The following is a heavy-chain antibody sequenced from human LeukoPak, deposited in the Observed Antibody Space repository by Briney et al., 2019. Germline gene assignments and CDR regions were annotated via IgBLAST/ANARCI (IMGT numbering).Heavy chain of an antibody. D-gene: IGHD2-15*01. CDR2: ISGSGGST. CDR3: AKDPGLLQYFDY. J-gene: IGHJ4*02. CDR1: GFTFSTYA. V-gene: IGHV3-23*01. Sequence: GGSLRLSCAASGFTFSTYAMSWVRQAPGKGLEWVSAISGSGGSTYYADSVKGRFTISRDNSKNTLYLQMNSLRAEDTAVYYCAKDPGLLQYFDYWGQGTLVTVSS.